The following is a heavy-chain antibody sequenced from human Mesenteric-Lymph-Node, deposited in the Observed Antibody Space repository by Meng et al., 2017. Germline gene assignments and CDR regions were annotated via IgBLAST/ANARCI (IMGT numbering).Heavy chain of an antibody. Sequence: QVQRQDPGPGLVQPSGPRSLTGAVSGGSISISTWWSWVRQPPGKGLEWIGEIYHSGGTNYNPSLRGRVTISLDKSKNQFSLTLRSVTAADTAVYYCARDPYATGWAGWGQGTLVTVSS. CDR2: IYHSGGT. J-gene: IGHJ4*02. CDR1: GGSISISTW. CDR3: ARDPYATGWAG. V-gene: IGHV4-4*02. D-gene: IGHD6-19*01.